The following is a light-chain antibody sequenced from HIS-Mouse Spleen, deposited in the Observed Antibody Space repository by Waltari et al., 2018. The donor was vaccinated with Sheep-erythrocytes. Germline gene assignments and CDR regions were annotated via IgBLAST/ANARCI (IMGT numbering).Light chain of an antibody. CDR1: SSDVGGYNY. CDR2: DVS. J-gene: IGLJ1*01. CDR3: CSYAGSYNHV. Sequence: QSALTQPRSVSGSPGQSVTISCTGTSSDVGGYNYVSGYQQHPGKAPKLMIYDVSKRPSGGPDRFSGSKSGNTASLTISGLQAEDEADYYCCSYAGSYNHVFATGTKVTVL. V-gene: IGLV2-11*01.